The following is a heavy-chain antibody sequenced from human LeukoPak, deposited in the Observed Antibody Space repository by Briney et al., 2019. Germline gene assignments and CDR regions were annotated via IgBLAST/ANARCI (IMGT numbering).Heavy chain of an antibody. D-gene: IGHD1-26*01. Sequence: AGGSLRLSCAASGFTFSSPAMSWVRQAPGKGLEWVSSITPSGDGTYYAASVKGRFTISRDNSKSTLYLQMDSLRADDTAKYYCAKDSPVATWWGQGTLVTVSS. V-gene: IGHV3-23*01. CDR3: AKDSPVATW. CDR1: GFTFSSPA. CDR2: ITPSGDGT. J-gene: IGHJ4*02.